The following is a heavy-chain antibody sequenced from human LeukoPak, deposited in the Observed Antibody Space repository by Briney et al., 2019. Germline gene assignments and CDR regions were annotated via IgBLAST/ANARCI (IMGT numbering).Heavy chain of an antibody. V-gene: IGHV4-59*01. CDR1: GGSISSYY. CDR3: ARRNYYDSSGYYY. CDR2: IYDSGST. J-gene: IGHJ4*02. Sequence: SETLSLTCTVSGGSISSYYWSWIRQPPGKGLEWIGYIYDSGSTNYNPSLKTRVTISVDTSKNQFSLKLSSVTAADTAVYYCARRNYYDSSGYYYWGQGNLVTVSS. D-gene: IGHD3-22*01.